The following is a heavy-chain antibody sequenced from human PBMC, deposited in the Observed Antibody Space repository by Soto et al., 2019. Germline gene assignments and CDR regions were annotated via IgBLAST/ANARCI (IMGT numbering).Heavy chain of an antibody. D-gene: IGHD6-25*01. J-gene: IGHJ4*02. CDR2: IRGSGGTT. Sequence: EVQLLESGGGLVQPGRSLRLSCAASGFTFSNYAMSWVRQAPGQGLDWVSAIRGSGGTTYYADSVKGRFTISRDNSKNTLFLQMNSLRAEDAALYYCAKFFVETGSNSGWPWSFHYWGQGTLVTVSS. CDR3: AKFFVETGSNSGWPWSFHY. V-gene: IGHV3-23*01. CDR1: GFTFSNYA.